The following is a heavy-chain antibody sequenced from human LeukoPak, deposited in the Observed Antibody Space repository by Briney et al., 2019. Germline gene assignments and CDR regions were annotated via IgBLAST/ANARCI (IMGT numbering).Heavy chain of an antibody. J-gene: IGHJ4*02. CDR3: ARGMQWMSKFDY. CDR1: GFTFSSYA. V-gene: IGHV3-23*01. Sequence: GGSLRLSCAASGFTFSSYAMSWVRQAPGKGQEWVSAISGSGGSTYYADSVKGRFTISRDNSKNTLYLQMNSLRAEDTALYYCARGMQWMSKFDYWGQGTLVTVSS. CDR2: ISGSGGST. D-gene: IGHD6-19*01.